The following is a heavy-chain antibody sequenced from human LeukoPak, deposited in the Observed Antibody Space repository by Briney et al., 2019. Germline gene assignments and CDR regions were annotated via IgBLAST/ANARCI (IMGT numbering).Heavy chain of an antibody. CDR2: ISGSGGST. V-gene: IGHV3-23*01. CDR1: GFTFSTYA. Sequence: GSLRLSCAASGFTFSTYAMSWVRQAPGKGPEWVSAISGSGGSTYYADSVEGRFTISRDNSKNTLYLQMNSLRAEDTAVYYCAKIDYGDYFDYWGQGTLVTVSS. J-gene: IGHJ4*02. CDR3: AKIDYGDYFDY. D-gene: IGHD4-17*01.